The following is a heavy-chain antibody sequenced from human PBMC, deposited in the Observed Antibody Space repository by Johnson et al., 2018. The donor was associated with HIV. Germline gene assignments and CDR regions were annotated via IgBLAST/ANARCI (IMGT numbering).Heavy chain of an antibody. D-gene: IGHD6-19*01. CDR3: VKLPVAPSYGAFDI. J-gene: IGHJ3*02. V-gene: IGHV3-30-3*02. CDR2: ISFDESNY. Sequence: QVQLVESGGGVVQPGRSLRLSCTASGFTFSNYAMHWVRQAPGKGLEWVAVISFDESNYYYADSVKGRFIISRDNSKNTLYLQMNSLRAEDTAVYYCVKLPVAPSYGAFDIWGQGTTVTVSS. CDR1: GFTFSNYA.